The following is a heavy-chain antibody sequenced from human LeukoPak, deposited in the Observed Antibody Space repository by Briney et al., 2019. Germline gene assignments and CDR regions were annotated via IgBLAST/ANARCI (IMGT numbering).Heavy chain of an antibody. CDR1: GVIGSNNH. CDR3: ARDQNSFGIAGSRWSHDAFDI. V-gene: IGHV3-53*01. J-gene: IGHJ3*02. CDR2: IYSDGST. D-gene: IGHD6-13*01. Sequence: GSLRLSCAASGVIGSNNHMSWVRPAPGEGLGLGSVIYSDGSTYYIDPVKGRFTISRDNSRNTLYLQMSSLRAEDTAVYYCARDQNSFGIAGSRWSHDAFDIWGQGTMVTVSS.